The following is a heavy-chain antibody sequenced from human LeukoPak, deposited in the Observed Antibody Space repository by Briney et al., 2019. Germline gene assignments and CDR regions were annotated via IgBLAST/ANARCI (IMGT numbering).Heavy chain of an antibody. CDR3: ARHYGGSTGVLWFDP. V-gene: IGHV4-38-2*01. Sequence: PSETLSLTCAVSGYSISSGYYWGWIRQPPGKGPEWIGSIYHSGSTYYNPSLKRRVTISVDTSKNQFSLKLSSVTAADTAVYYCARHYGGSTGVLWFDPWGQGTLVTVSS. CDR1: GYSISSGYY. CDR2: IYHSGST. D-gene: IGHD4-23*01. J-gene: IGHJ5*02.